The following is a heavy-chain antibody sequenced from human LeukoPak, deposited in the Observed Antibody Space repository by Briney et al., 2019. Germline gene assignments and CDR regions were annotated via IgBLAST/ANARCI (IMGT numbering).Heavy chain of an antibody. CDR2: IIPIFGTA. CDR1: GGTFSSYA. J-gene: IGHJ4*02. D-gene: IGHD5-12*01. Sequence: GSSVKVSCKASGGTFSSYAISWVRQAPGQGLEWMGGIIPIFGTANYAQKFQGRVTITADKSTTTAYMELSSLRSEDTAVYYCARGRTEQRYELPFDYWGQGSLVTVSS. CDR3: ARGRTEQRYELPFDY. V-gene: IGHV1-69*06.